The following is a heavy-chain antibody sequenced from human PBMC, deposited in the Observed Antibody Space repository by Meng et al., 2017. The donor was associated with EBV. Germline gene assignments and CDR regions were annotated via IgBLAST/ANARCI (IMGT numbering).Heavy chain of an antibody. Sequence: QVHVVPSGAEVKEPGASLPGSCKSSGYTFTSYGISWVRQAPGQGLEWMGWISAYNGNTNYAQKLQGRVTMTTDTSTSTAYMELRSLRSDDTAVYYCARGLDYFDYWGQGTLVTVSS. V-gene: IGHV1-18*01. J-gene: IGHJ4*02. CDR1: GYTFTSYG. CDR3: ARGLDYFDY. CDR2: ISAYNGNT.